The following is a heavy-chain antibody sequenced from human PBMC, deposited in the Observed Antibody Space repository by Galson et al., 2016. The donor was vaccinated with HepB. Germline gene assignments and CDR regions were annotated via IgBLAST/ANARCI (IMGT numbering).Heavy chain of an antibody. CDR2: IHDNGNS. CDR1: GGSVGSHY. V-gene: IGHV4-59*02. Sequence: SETLSPTCAVSGGSVGSHYLSWIRQLPGKGRQWIGYIHDNGNSNYNPTLKSRVTMSVDTPKNQVSLKMNSVTPADPAAYYCARDNRYSFGTFYLDHWGQGALVTVSS. D-gene: IGHD1/OR15-1a*01. CDR3: ARDNRYSFGTFYLDH. J-gene: IGHJ4*02.